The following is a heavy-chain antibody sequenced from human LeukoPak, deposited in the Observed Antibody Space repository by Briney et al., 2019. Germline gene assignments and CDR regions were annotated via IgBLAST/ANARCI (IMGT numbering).Heavy chain of an antibody. J-gene: IGHJ3*02. CDR2: IYSGGST. CDR3: ATSYGDHAKGAFDI. V-gene: IGHV3-53*01. D-gene: IGHD4-17*01. Sequence: GGSLKLSCAASGFIVSSNYMSWVRQAPGKGLEWVSVIYSGGSTYYADSVKGRFTVSRDNSKNTLYLQMNSLRAEDTAVYYCATSYGDHAKGAFDIWGQGTMVTVSS. CDR1: GFIVSSNY.